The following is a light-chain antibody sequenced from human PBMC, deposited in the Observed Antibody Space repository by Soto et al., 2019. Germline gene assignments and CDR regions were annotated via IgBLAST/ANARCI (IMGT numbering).Light chain of an antibody. CDR1: QGISIW. CDR3: QQVNSFPPT. Sequence: DIQMAQSPSSVSASVGDRVTISCRASQGISIWLAWYQQKPGKAPKLLVYAASNLQRGVPSRFSGSGSGTHFTLPISSLPPEDFATYYCQQVNSFPPTFGGGTKVEIK. J-gene: IGKJ4*01. V-gene: IGKV1-12*01. CDR2: AAS.